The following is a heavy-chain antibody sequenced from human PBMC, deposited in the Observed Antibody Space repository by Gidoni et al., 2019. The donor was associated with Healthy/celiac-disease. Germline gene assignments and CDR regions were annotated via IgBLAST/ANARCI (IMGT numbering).Heavy chain of an antibody. Sequence: QVQLVQSGAEVKKPGSSVKVSCKASGGPFSSYAISWVRQAPGQGLEWMGRIIPILGIANYAQKFQGRVTITADKSTSTAYMELSSLRSEDTAVYYCARGGGSYYISWFDPWGQGTLVTVSS. J-gene: IGHJ5*02. CDR3: ARGGGSYYISWFDP. V-gene: IGHV1-69*04. CDR1: GGPFSSYA. CDR2: IIPILGIA. D-gene: IGHD1-26*01.